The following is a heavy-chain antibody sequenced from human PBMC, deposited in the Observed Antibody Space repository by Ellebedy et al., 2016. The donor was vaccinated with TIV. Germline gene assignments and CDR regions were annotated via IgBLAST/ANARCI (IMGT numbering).Heavy chain of an antibody. CDR3: ARDEVYSSSWYPYYYYGMDV. D-gene: IGHD6-13*01. V-gene: IGHV3-30*03. CDR1: GFTFSSYG. J-gene: IGHJ6*02. Sequence: PGGSLRLSCAASGFTFSSYGMHWVRQAPGKGLEWVAVISYDGSNKYYADSVKGRFTISRDNSKTTMSLQMNSLRAEDTAVYYCARDEVYSSSWYPYYYYGMDVWGQGTTVTVSS. CDR2: ISYDGSNK.